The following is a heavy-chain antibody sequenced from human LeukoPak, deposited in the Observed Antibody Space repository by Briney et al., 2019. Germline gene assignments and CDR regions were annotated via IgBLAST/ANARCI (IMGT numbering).Heavy chain of an antibody. Sequence: ASVKVSCKASGYTFTGYYMHWVRQAPGQGLEWMGWISAYNGNTNYAQKLQGRVTMTTDTSTSTAYMELRSLRSDDTAVYYCARATLLWFGELVDWGQGTLVTVSS. J-gene: IGHJ4*02. CDR3: ARATLLWFGELVD. D-gene: IGHD3-10*01. V-gene: IGHV1-18*04. CDR2: ISAYNGNT. CDR1: GYTFTGYY.